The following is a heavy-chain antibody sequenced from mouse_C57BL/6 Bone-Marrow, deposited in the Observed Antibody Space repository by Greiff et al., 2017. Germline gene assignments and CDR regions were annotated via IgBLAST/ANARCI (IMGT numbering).Heavy chain of an antibody. CDR1: GYTFTSYW. D-gene: IGHD1-1*01. V-gene: IGHV1-64*01. Sequence: QLQQPGAELVKPGASVKLSCKASGYTFTSYWMHWVKQRPGQGLEWIGMIHPNSGSTNYNEKFKSKATLTVDKSSSTAYMQLSSLTSEDSAVYYCARNYYGSRRGYAMDYWGQGTSVTVSS. CDR2: IHPNSGST. CDR3: ARNYYGSRRGYAMDY. J-gene: IGHJ4*01.